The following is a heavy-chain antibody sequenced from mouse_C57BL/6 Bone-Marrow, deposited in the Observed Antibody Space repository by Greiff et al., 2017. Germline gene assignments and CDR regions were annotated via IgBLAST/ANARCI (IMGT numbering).Heavy chain of an antibody. D-gene: IGHD1-2*01. CDR3: ARGPLLRPMDY. Sequence: EVHLVESGGGLVKPGGSLKLSCAASGFTFSDYGMHWVRQAPEKGLEWVAYISSGSSTIYYADTVKGRFTISRDNAKNTLFLQMTSLRSEDTAMYYCARGPLLRPMDYWGQGTSVTVSS. CDR2: ISSGSSTI. J-gene: IGHJ4*01. V-gene: IGHV5-17*01. CDR1: GFTFSDYG.